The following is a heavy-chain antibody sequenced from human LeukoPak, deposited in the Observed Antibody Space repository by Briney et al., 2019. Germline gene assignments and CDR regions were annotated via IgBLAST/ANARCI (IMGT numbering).Heavy chain of an antibody. J-gene: IGHJ4*02. V-gene: IGHV4-34*01. CDR3: ARGGGNADY. CDR2: INHSGST. CDR1: GGSFSGYY. D-gene: IGHD2-15*01. Sequence: SETLSLTCAVYGGSFSGYYWSWIRQPPGKGLEWIGEINHSGSTNYNPSLKSRVTISVDTSKNQFSLKLSSVTAADTAVYYCARGGGNADYWGQGTLVTVSP.